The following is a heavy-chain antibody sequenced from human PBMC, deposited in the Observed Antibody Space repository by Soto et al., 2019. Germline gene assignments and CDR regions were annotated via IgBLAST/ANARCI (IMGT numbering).Heavy chain of an antibody. CDR3: ARALGYDIMTGYFDY. J-gene: IGHJ4*02. V-gene: IGHV3-33*01. D-gene: IGHD3-9*01. CDR2: IWHDGTNR. Sequence: QVQLVESGGGVVQPGKSQTLSCAESGLTLKRFGMHWVRQAPGKGLEWVAMIWHDGTNRYYGESVKGRFTISRDSSKNTMYLQMNSLRAEDTAGYYCARALGYDIMTGYFDYWGQGTLVTVST. CDR1: GLTLKRFG.